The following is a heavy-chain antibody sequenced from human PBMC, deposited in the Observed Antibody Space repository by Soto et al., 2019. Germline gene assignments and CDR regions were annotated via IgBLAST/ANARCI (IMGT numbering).Heavy chain of an antibody. V-gene: IGHV4-61*02. J-gene: IGHJ5*02. CDR1: GGSISSGGYY. CDR2: IYTSGST. CDR3: AREDYDFWSGYQGGWFDP. Sequence: PSETLSLTCAVSGGSISSGGYYWSWIRQPAGKGLEWIGRIYTSGSTNYNPSLKSRVTMSVDTSKNQFSLKLSSVTAADTAVYYCAREDYDFWSGYQGGWFDPWGQGTLVTVSS. D-gene: IGHD3-3*01.